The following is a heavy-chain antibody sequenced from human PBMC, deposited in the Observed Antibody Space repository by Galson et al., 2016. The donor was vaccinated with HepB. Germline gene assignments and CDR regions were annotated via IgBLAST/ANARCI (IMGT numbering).Heavy chain of an antibody. J-gene: IGHJ4*02. V-gene: IGHV5-51*01. Sequence: QSGAAVKEPGKSLKISCKGSGYSFIKYWIAWVRQMPGKGLEWMGIIYPDDPDTRYSPSFQGQVTIPHDKSISTAYLQWDSLKASDSAMYYCARLTVGPMPNLDYWGQGSLVTVSS. CDR3: ARLTVGPMPNLDY. CDR2: IYPDDPDT. D-gene: IGHD1-26*01. CDR1: GYSFIKYW.